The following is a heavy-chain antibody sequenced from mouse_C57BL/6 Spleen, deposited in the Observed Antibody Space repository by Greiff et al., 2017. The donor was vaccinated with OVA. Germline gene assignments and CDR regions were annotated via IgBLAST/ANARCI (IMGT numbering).Heavy chain of an antibody. V-gene: IGHV1-20*01. Sequence: VQLQQSGPELVKPGDSVKISCKASGYSFTGYFMNWVMQSHGKSLEWIGRINPYNGDTFYNQKFKGKATLTVDKSSSTAHMELRSLTSEDSAVYYCARSGYDGYYAMDYWGQGTSVTVSS. D-gene: IGHD2-2*01. J-gene: IGHJ4*01. CDR1: GYSFTGYF. CDR2: INPYNGDT. CDR3: ARSGYDGYYAMDY.